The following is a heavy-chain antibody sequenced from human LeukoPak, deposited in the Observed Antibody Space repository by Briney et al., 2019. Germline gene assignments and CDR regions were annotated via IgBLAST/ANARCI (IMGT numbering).Heavy chain of an antibody. D-gene: IGHD1-26*01. CDR3: ARLFWDLYYFDY. J-gene: IGHJ4*02. Sequence: KPSETLSLTCAVSGYSISSGYYWGWIRQPPGKGLEWIGSIYHSGSTYYNPSLKSRVTISVDTSKNQFSLKLSSVTAADTAVYYCARLFWDLYYFDYWGQGTLVTVSS. V-gene: IGHV4-38-2*01. CDR1: GYSISSGYY. CDR2: IYHSGST.